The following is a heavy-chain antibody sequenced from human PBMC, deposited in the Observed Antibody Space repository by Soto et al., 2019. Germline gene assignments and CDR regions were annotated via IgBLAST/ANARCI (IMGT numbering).Heavy chain of an antibody. V-gene: IGHV3-30*18. J-gene: IGHJ4*02. CDR1: GCTFSSYG. D-gene: IGHD2-15*01. Sequence: PCGSLTLSCAASGCTFSSYGMHWVRQAQGKGLEWVAVISYDGSNKYYADSAKGRFTISRDNSKNTLYLQMNSLRAEDTAVYYCAKALQVAAILGPVFDYWGQGTLVTVSS. CDR3: AKALQVAAILGPVFDY. CDR2: ISYDGSNK.